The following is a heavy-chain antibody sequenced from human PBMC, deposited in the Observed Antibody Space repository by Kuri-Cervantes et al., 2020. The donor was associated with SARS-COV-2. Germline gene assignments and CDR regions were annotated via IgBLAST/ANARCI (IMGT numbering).Heavy chain of an antibody. V-gene: IGHV3-11*05. CDR3: AKDLSYSSSPGYYYYYYGMDV. CDR2: ISGSGGYT. J-gene: IGHJ6*02. CDR1: GFSFSDYY. Sequence: GESLKISCVASGFSFSDYYMSWIRQAPGKGLEWVSYISGSGGYTNYADSVKGRFTISRDNSKNTLYLQMNSLRAEDTAVYYCAKDLSYSSSPGYYYYYYGMDVWGQGTTVTVSS. D-gene: IGHD6-6*01.